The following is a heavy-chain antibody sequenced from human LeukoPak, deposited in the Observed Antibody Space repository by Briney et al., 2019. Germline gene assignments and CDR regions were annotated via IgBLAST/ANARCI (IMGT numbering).Heavy chain of an antibody. Sequence: GESLKISCKGSGYSFTSHWIAWVRQMPGKGLEWMGIIYPGDSDTRYSPSFQGQVTISADKSISTAYLQWSSLKASDTAMYYCARRYCSGGYCYSGAFDIWGQGTMITVSS. J-gene: IGHJ3*02. CDR3: ARRYCSGGYCYSGAFDI. CDR1: GYSFTSHW. CDR2: IYPGDSDT. V-gene: IGHV5-51*01. D-gene: IGHD2-15*01.